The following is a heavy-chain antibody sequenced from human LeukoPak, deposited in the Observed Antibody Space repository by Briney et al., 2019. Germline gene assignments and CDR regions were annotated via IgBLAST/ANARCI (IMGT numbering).Heavy chain of an antibody. D-gene: IGHD2-15*01. J-gene: IGHJ6*04. Sequence: SETLSLTCTVSGGSISSYYWSWIRQPPGKGREWIGYIYYSGSTNYNPSLKSRVTISVDTSKNQFSLKLSSVTAADTAVYYCARDRGETYCSGGSCYRLGYGMDVWGKGTMVTVSS. V-gene: IGHV4-59*01. CDR1: GGSISSYY. CDR3: ARDRGETYCSGGSCYRLGYGMDV. CDR2: IYYSGST.